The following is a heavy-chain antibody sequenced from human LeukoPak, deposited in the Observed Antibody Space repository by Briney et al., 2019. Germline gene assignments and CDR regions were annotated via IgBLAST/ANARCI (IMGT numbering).Heavy chain of an antibody. D-gene: IGHD6-13*01. CDR1: GFTFSSYG. Sequence: PGGSLRLSCAASGFTFSSYGMHWVRQAPGKGLEWGAVIWYDGSNKYYADSVKGRFTISRDSSKNTLYLQMNSLRAEDTAVYYCARGFIAAAGTNSAFDIWGQGTMVTVSS. CDR2: IWYDGSNK. V-gene: IGHV3-33*01. CDR3: ARGFIAAAGTNSAFDI. J-gene: IGHJ3*02.